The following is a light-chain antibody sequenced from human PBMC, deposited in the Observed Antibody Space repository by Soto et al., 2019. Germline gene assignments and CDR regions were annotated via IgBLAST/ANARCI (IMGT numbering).Light chain of an antibody. CDR1: SSDVGGYNY. CDR2: AVT. J-gene: IGLJ3*02. CDR3: QAYEYSLNAAV. V-gene: IGLV2-11*01. Sequence: QSALTQPRSVSGSPGQSVTISCTGTSSDVGGYNYVSWYQQHPGKAPKLNISAVTERPSGVPDRFSGSKSGNTASLTISGLQADDEADYYCQAYEYSLNAAVFGGGTKLTVL.